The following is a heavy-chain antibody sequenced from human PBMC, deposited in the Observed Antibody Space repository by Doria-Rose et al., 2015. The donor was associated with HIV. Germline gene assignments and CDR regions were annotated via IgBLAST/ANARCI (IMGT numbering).Heavy chain of an antibody. V-gene: IGHV4-34*01. D-gene: IGHD6-13*01. CDR2: INHSGNR. CDR3: ARRPPYSSSWKY. CDR1: GGSFSGYY. J-gene: IGHJ4*02. Sequence: PSETLSLTCAVYGGSFSGYYWSWIRQSPGKGLQWIGEINHSGNRNYNPSLNSRVTVSVDTSKNQFSLKLRSVTAADTAVYYCARRPPYSSSWKYWGQGTLVTVSS.